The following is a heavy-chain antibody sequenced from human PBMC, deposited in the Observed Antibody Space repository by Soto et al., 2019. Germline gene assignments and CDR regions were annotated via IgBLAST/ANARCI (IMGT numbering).Heavy chain of an antibody. V-gene: IGHV1-69*12. CDR2: IIPIIGTA. D-gene: IGHD1-26*01. Sequence: QVQLVQSGAEVKKPGSSVKVSCTASGGTFSSYAISWVRQAPGQGLEWMGGIIPIIGTANYAQKFQGRVTITADEATSTAYMELSSMRSEDTAVYYCARDASGSYYWYFDLWGRGTLVTVSS. CDR3: ARDASGSYYWYFDL. CDR1: GGTFSSYA. J-gene: IGHJ2*01.